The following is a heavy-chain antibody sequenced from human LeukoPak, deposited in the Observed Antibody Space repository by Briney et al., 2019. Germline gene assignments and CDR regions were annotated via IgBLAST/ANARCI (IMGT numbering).Heavy chain of an antibody. CDR2: INHSGST. V-gene: IGHV4-34*01. D-gene: IGHD3-3*01. CDR3: ARSRGVRITIFGVVIRTDYGMDV. Sequence: KSSETLSLTCAVYGGSFSGYYWSWIRQPPGKGLEWIGEINHSGSTNYNPSLKSRVTISVDTSKNKSSLKLSSVTAPETDVYYCARSRGVRITIFGVVIRTDYGMDVWGQGTTVTVSS. CDR1: GGSFSGYY. J-gene: IGHJ6*02.